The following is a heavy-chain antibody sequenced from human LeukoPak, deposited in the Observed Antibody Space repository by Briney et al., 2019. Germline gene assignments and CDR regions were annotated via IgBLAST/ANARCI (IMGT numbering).Heavy chain of an antibody. CDR2: IYISGST. D-gene: IGHD3-22*01. V-gene: IGHV4-4*07. CDR3: AXDRXTXXXXXFDY. CDR1: XGSISSYY. Sequence: CTVSXGSISSYYWSWIRQPAGKGLEWIGRIYISGSTNYNPSLKSRVTMSVDTSKNQFSLKLSSVTAADTAVYYCAXDRXTXXXXXFDYWGQGTLVTVSS. J-gene: IGHJ4*02.